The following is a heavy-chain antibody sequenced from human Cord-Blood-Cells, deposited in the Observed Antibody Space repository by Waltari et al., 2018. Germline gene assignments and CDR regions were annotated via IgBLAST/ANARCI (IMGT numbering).Heavy chain of an antibody. V-gene: IGHV3-21*01. CDR2: ISSSSSYI. D-gene: IGHD6-13*01. CDR1: GFTFSSYS. CDR3: AREYSSSWYYYYYYMDV. J-gene: IGHJ6*03. Sequence: EVQLVESGGGLVKPGGSLRLSCVASGFTFSSYSMNWVRQAPGKGLEWVSSISSSSSYIYYADSVKGRFTISRDNAKNSLYLQMNSLRAEDTAVYYCAREYSSSWYYYYYYMDVWGKGTTVTVSS.